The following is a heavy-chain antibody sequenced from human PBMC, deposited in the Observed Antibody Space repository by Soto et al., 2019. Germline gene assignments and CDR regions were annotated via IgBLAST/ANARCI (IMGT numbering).Heavy chain of an antibody. Sequence: QVQLHQWGAGLLKPSEILSLTCAVYNGSFMGFYWTWVRQSPGKGLEWIGEINHIGSPNYNPSLKSRAAISIDPSKQQFSLGLTSLTAADTAVYYCASLSGGRFLDKGDYWGQGIQVTVSS. D-gene: IGHD3-3*01. V-gene: IGHV4-34*01. CDR1: NGSFMGFY. J-gene: IGHJ4*02. CDR2: INHIGSP. CDR3: ASLSGGRFLDKGDY.